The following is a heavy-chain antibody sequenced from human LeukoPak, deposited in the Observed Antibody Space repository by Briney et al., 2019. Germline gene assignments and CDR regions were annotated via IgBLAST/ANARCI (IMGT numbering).Heavy chain of an antibody. CDR3: ARDFRGRTYYYGSGTNYGMDV. J-gene: IGHJ6*02. CDR1: GFTFSSYE. CDR2: ISSSSSTI. D-gene: IGHD3-10*01. Sequence: GGSLRLSCAASGFTFSSYEMNWVRQAPGKGLEWVSYISSSSSTIYYADSVKGRFTISRDNAKNSLYLQMNSLRDEDTAVYYCARDFRGRTYYYGSGTNYGMDVWGQGTTVTVSS. V-gene: IGHV3-48*02.